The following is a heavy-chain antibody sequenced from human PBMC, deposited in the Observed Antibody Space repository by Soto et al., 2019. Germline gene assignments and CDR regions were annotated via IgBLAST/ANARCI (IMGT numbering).Heavy chain of an antibody. J-gene: IGHJ2*01. CDR1: GFSLSTSGVG. D-gene: IGHD3-16*02. Sequence: QITLKESGPTLVKPTQTLTLTCTFSGFSLSTSGVGVGWIRQPPGKALEWLALIYWDDDKRYSPSLKSRLTTPKDTSKNQVVLTMTNMDPVDTAKYYCAHSARFWGGSYRYHWYFDLWGRGTLVTVSS. CDR3: AHSARFWGGSYRYHWYFDL. CDR2: IYWDDDK. V-gene: IGHV2-5*02.